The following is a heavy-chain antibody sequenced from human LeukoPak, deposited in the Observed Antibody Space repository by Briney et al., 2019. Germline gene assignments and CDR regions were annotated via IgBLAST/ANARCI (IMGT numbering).Heavy chain of an antibody. D-gene: IGHD5-18*01. CDR2: ISGSGRKT. CDR1: GLTFSTCA. CDR3: VKESRRYSFSFDI. V-gene: IGHV3-23*01. Sequence: GESLKTFCAASGLTFSTCAINWGRQAAGEGVELGSAISGSGRKTFYADSGKGRFTISRDNPKNTLYLQMNSLRPEDTAVYYCVKESRRYSFSFDIWGQGTMVTVSS. J-gene: IGHJ3*02.